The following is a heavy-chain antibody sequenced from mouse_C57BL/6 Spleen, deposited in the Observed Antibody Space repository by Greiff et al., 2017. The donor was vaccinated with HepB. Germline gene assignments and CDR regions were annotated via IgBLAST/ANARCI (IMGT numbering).Heavy chain of an antibody. CDR1: GYSITSGYN. J-gene: IGHJ3*01. V-gene: IGHV3-6*01. D-gene: IGHD2-5*01. CDR3: ARDNYSNWFAY. CDR2: ISYDGSN. Sequence: EVQVVESGPGLVKPSQSLSLTCSVTGYSITSGYNWNWIRQFPGNKLEWMGYISYDGSNNYNPSLKNRISITRDPSKNQFFLKLNSVTTEDTATYYCARDNYSNWFAYWGQGTLVTVSA.